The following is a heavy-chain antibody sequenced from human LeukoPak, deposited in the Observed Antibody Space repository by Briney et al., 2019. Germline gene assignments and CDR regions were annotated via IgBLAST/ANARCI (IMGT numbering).Heavy chain of an antibody. D-gene: IGHD6-19*01. CDR1: GGPISSSSYY. J-gene: IGHJ5*02. CDR3: ARGRFWYSSVRAANWFDP. CDR2: INHSGST. V-gene: IGHV4-39*07. Sequence: SETLSLTCTVSGGPISSSSYYWRWIRQPPGKGLEWIGEINHSGSTNYNPSLKSRVTISVDTSKNQFSLKLSSVTAADTAVYYCARGRFWYSSVRAANWFDPWGQGTLVTVSS.